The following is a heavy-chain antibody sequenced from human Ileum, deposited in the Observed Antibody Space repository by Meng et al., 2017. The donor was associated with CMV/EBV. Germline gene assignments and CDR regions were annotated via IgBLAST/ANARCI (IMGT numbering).Heavy chain of an antibody. J-gene: IGHJ6*02. V-gene: IGHV3-53*01. CDR2: IYSGGSK. Sequence: SGFTVRSKFSAWVRHAPGKGLGWVSVIYSGGSKYCADSVKGRFAIYRDNSKNMLYLQMNSLKAEDTAVYYCARALELRTYYYGMDVWGQGATVTVSS. CDR3: ARALELRTYYYGMDV. CDR1: GFTVRSKF. D-gene: IGHD1-7*01.